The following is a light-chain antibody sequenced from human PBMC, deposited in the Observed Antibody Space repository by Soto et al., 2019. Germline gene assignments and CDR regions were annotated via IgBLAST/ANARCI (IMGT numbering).Light chain of an antibody. J-gene: IGLJ1*01. Sequence: QSVLTQPPSASGTPGQRVTISCSGTSRDVGAYDYVSWYLQYPDKAPQLLIYYVDHRPSGVSSRFSGSKSGNTASLTISGLQAEDEGDHYCCSYADGSIYFFGTGTKVTVL. V-gene: IGLV2-14*03. CDR2: YVD. CDR3: CSYADGSIYF. CDR1: SRDVGAYDY.